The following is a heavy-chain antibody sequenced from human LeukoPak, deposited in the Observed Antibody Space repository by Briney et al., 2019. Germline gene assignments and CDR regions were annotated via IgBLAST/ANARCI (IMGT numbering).Heavy chain of an antibody. CDR3: ARDRTGLDSRFGDETGMDV. V-gene: IGHV3-48*04. D-gene: IGHD3-10*02. Sequence: GGSLRLSCAASGFTFSSYSMNWVRQAPGKGLEWVSYISSSSSTIYYADSVKGRFTISRDNAKNSLYLQMNSLRAEDTAVYYCARDRTGLDSRFGDETGMDVWGQGTTVTVSS. CDR1: GFTFSSYS. J-gene: IGHJ6*02. CDR2: ISSSSSTI.